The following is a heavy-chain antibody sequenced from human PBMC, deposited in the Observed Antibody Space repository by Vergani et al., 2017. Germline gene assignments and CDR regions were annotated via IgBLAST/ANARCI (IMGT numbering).Heavy chain of an antibody. CDR1: GGSISSSSYY. V-gene: IGHV4-39*07. J-gene: IGHJ4*02. CDR2: IYRTGRT. CDR3: ARRSGIVYDIFSGTQYFFDF. D-gene: IGHD3-9*01. Sequence: QLQLQESGPGLVKPSETLSLTCTVSGGSISSSSYYWGWIRPPPGKGLEWIGSIYRTGRTHFNPSLKSRVTISVDTSNNHFSLRLNSLTAADTAVYYCARRSGIVYDIFSGTQYFFDFWGQGTLVTVSS.